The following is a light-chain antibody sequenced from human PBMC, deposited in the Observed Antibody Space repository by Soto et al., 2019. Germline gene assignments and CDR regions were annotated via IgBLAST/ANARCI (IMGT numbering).Light chain of an antibody. CDR1: QSVSSSY. CDR3: LPHSSSPF. V-gene: IGKV3-20*01. CDR2: GAS. Sequence: ESVLTQSPGTLSLSPGERATLSCRASQSVSSSYLAWYQQKPGQAPRLLIYGASSRATGIQDRFSGSGSRTDFNLTISRLEPEIFEVYYCLPHSSSPFFGPGTRV. J-gene: IGKJ3*01.